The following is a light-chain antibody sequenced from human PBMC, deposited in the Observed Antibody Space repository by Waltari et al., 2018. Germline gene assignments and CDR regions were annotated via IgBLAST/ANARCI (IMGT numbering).Light chain of an antibody. J-gene: IGKJ3*01. Sequence: DIQMTQSPTSLSASVGDRVTITCRANQSISSYLNWYQQKPGKAPKVLIYAASSLQSGVPSRFSGSGSGTDFTLTISSLQPEDFATYYCQQSYSIPRTFGPGTKVDIK. V-gene: IGKV1-39*01. CDR3: QQSYSIPRT. CDR1: QSISSY. CDR2: AAS.